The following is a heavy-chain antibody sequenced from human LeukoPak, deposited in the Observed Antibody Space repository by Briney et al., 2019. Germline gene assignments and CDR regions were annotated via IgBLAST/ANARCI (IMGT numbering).Heavy chain of an antibody. V-gene: IGHV3-48*01. CDR2: ISSSSSTI. Sequence: GGSLRLSCAASGFTFSSYSMNWVRQAPGKGLEWVSYISSSSSTIYYADSVKGRFTISRDNSKNTLYLQMNSLRAEDTAVYYCAKDMLVTTLDYWGQGTLVTVSS. D-gene: IGHD4-17*01. J-gene: IGHJ4*02. CDR1: GFTFSSYS. CDR3: AKDMLVTTLDY.